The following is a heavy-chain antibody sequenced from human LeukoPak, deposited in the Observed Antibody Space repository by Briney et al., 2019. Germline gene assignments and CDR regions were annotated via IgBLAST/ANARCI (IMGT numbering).Heavy chain of an antibody. V-gene: IGHV1-69*13. CDR3: SGIDETIWFGDRDKGAFDI. J-gene: IGHJ3*02. Sequence: EASVKVSCKASGGTFSNYAFSWVRQPPGQGLEWMGGIILIFGTGKHAQKFQGRVTITADEPTSTAYMELSSLRSEDTAVYYCSGIDETIWFGDRDKGAFDIWGQGTMVTVSS. CDR2: IILIFGTG. CDR1: GGTFSNYA. D-gene: IGHD3-10*01.